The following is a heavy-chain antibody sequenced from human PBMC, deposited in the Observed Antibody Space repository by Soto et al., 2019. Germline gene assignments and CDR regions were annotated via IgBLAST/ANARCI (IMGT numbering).Heavy chain of an antibody. V-gene: IGHV3-23*01. CDR1: GFTFSSYA. D-gene: IGHD6-19*01. CDR3: ARRSSGWDFDY. CDR2: ISGSGGST. J-gene: IGHJ4*02. Sequence: EVQLLESGGGLVQPGGSLRLSCAASGFTFSSYAMSWVRQAPGKGLEWVSAISGSGGSTYYADSVKGRFTISRDNSKNTLYLQMNRLSAEDTVVYYCARRSSGWDFDYWGQGTLVTVSS.